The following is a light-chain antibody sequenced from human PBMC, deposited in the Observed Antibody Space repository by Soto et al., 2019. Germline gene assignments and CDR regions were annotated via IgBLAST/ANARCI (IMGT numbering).Light chain of an antibody. CDR2: EVS. J-gene: IGLJ1*01. Sequence: QSALTPPPSASGSPGQSVTISCPGTSSDVGGYNYVSCYQQHPGKAPKLMIYEVSEGPSGVPDRFSGSKSSNTASLTVSGLQAEDEADYYCSSYAGSNNFVFGTGTKVTVL. CDR1: SSDVGGYNY. CDR3: SSYAGSNNFV. V-gene: IGLV2-8*01.